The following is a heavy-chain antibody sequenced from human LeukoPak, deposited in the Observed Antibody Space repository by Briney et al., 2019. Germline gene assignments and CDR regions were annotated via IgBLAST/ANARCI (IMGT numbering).Heavy chain of an antibody. V-gene: IGHV3-30*14. CDR2: ISYDGNNE. J-gene: IGHJ4*02. D-gene: IGHD3-10*01. Sequence: GRSLRLSCAASGFIFNNYAMHWVRQAPGKGLEWVAVISYDGNNEYYADSVKGRFTIPRDNSKNTLYLQMNSLRAEDTAVYYCAGGLYGSGTYGGFDYWGQGTLVTVSS. CDR3: AGGLYGSGTYGGFDY. CDR1: GFIFNNYA.